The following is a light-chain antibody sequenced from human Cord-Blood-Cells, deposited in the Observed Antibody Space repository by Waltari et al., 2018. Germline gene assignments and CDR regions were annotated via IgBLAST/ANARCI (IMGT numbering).Light chain of an antibody. V-gene: IGKV1-39*01. CDR1: QSISSY. J-gene: IGKJ4*01. CDR3: QQSYSTPLT. CDR2: AAS. Sequence: DIQMTQSPSSLSASVGDRVTITCRASQSISSYLNWYQQKPGNAPKRLIYAASSLQSGVPSRFSGSGSGTDFTLTISSLQPEDFATYYCQQSYSTPLTFGGGTKVEIK.